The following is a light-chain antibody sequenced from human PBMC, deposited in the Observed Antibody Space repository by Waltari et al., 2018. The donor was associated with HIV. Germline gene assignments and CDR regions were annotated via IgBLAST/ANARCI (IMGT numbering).Light chain of an antibody. Sequence: QSVLTQQPSVSGAPGQRVTITCTGSSSNIGAGYDVPWYQQPPGTAPKLLIYGNSNRRAGVPDRCSGSKSGTSASLAITGLQAEDEADYYCQSYDSSLSGVVFGGGTKLTVL. CDR1: SSNIGAGYD. J-gene: IGLJ2*01. CDR3: QSYDSSLSGVV. CDR2: GNS. V-gene: IGLV1-40*01.